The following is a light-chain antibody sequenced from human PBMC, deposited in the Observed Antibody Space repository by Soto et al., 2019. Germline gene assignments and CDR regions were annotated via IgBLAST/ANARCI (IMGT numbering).Light chain of an antibody. J-gene: IGLJ2*01. Sequence: QSVLTQPASVSGSPGQSITISCTGTSSDVGAYNYVSWYQQHPGKAPKLMIYDVTSRPSGVSNRFSGSKSGATASLTISGLQAEDEADYYCSSYTSSSTLGVFGGGTKLTVL. CDR1: SSDVGAYNY. CDR2: DVT. CDR3: SSYTSSSTLGV. V-gene: IGLV2-14*01.